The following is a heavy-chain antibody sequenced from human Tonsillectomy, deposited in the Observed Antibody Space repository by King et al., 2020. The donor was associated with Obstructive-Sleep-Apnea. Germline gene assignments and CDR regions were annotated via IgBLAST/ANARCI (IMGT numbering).Heavy chain of an antibody. CDR3: ARTNGYDANFDS. CDR2: IYYSGNT. Sequence: VQLQESGPGLVKPSETLSLTCTVSGVSISRYYWSWIRQPPGKGLEWIGHIYYSGNTNYKSSLKSRVTISVDTSKNQLSLELSSVTAADTAMYYCARTNGYDANFDSWGQGTLVTVSS. D-gene: IGHD5-12*01. V-gene: IGHV4-59*08. CDR1: GVSISRYY. J-gene: IGHJ4*02.